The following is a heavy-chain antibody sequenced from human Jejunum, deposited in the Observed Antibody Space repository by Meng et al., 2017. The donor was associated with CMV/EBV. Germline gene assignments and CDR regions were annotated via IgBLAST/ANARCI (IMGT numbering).Heavy chain of an antibody. Sequence: GYTFTGYYMHWVRQAPGQGLEWMGWINPNTGDTNYAQKFQGRVTMTRDMSINTVYMELTRLRSDDTAVYYCAKDGGSYLDYYFDYWGQGTLVTVSS. J-gene: IGHJ4*02. CDR2: INPNTGDT. CDR1: GYTFTGYY. D-gene: IGHD1-26*01. V-gene: IGHV1-2*02. CDR3: AKDGGSYLDYYFDY.